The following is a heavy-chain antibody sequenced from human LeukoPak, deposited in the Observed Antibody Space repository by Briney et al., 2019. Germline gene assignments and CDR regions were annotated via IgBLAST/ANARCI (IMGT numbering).Heavy chain of an antibody. CDR1: GGSISSGSYY. D-gene: IGHD3-10*01. J-gene: IGHJ5*02. V-gene: IGHV4-61*02. Sequence: SSETLSLTCTVSGGSISSGSYYWSWIRQPAGKGLEWIGRIYTSGSTNYNPSLKSRVTISVDTSKNQFSLKLSSVTAADTAVYYCARGRTLLWFGELSYNWFDPWGQGTLVTVSS. CDR2: IYTSGST. CDR3: ARGRTLLWFGELSYNWFDP.